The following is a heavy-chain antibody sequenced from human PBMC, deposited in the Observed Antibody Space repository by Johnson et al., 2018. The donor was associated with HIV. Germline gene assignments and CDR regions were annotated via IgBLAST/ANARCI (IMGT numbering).Heavy chain of an antibody. Sequence: QVQLVESGGGVVQPGRSLRLSCAASGFTFSSYGMHWVRQAPGKGLEWVSVIYSGGSTYYADSVKGRFTISRDNSKNTLYLQMDSLKTEDTAVYYCTAYFADEKGPAFDIWGQGAMVTVSS. CDR3: TAYFADEKGPAFDI. CDR2: IYSGGST. D-gene: IGHD2/OR15-2a*01. V-gene: IGHV3-NL1*01. J-gene: IGHJ3*02. CDR1: GFTFSSYG.